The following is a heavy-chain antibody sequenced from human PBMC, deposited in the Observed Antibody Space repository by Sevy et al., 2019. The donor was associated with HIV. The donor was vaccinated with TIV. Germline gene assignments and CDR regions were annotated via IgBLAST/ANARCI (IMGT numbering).Heavy chain of an antibody. CDR1: GFTFSSYW. J-gene: IGHJ6*02. CDR3: ARGGRVWGYYGSGSYYPSYYYYGMDV. Sequence: GGSLRLSCAASGFTFSSYWMHWVRQAPGKGLVWVSRINSDGSSTSYADSVKGRFTISGDKAKNTLYLQMNSLRAEDTAVYYCARGGRVWGYYGSGSYYPSYYYYGMDVWGQGTTVTVSS. V-gene: IGHV3-74*01. D-gene: IGHD3-10*01. CDR2: INSDGSST.